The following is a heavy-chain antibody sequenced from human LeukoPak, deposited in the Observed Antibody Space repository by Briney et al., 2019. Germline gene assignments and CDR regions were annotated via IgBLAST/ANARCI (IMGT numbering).Heavy chain of an antibody. CDR1: GVSISSGGQY. V-gene: IGHV4-31*03. Sequence: PSQTLSLTCTVSGVSISSGGQYWSWIRQSPGKGLEWIGYIFYRDSTNYNPSLKSRATISVDTSKYQFYLNLTSLTAADTAVYCCARDRGNGWPYFFDYWGRGTLVTVSS. D-gene: IGHD6-19*01. J-gene: IGHJ4*02. CDR2: IFYRDST. CDR3: ARDRGNGWPYFFDY.